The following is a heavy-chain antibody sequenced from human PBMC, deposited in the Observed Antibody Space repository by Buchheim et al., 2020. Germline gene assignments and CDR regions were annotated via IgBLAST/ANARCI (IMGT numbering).Heavy chain of an antibody. CDR1: GFTFSSYA. D-gene: IGHD6-19*01. CDR3: VKDYSSGWYGENS. CDR2: ISGSGGST. Sequence: EVQLSESGGGLVQPGGSLRLSCAAFGFTFSSYAMNWVRQAPGKGLEWVSAISGSGGSTYYGDFVKGRFTISRDSSQNTLHPQMNSLGDEDTAVYYCVKDYSSGWYGENSWGQGTL. V-gene: IGHV3-23*01. J-gene: IGHJ4*02.